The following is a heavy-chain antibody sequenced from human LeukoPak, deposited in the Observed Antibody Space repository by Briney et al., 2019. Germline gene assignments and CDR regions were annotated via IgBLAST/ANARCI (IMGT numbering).Heavy chain of an antibody. CDR2: MYYSGSI. CDR3: ARGDCSGGSCYSGSGAFDI. D-gene: IGHD2-15*01. V-gene: IGHV4-39*01. CDR1: GGSISSSNYC. Sequence: SETLSLTCTVSGGSISSSNYCGGWVRQPPGKGLEWIVTMYYSGSIFYNSSLKSRVMISVDTSKSQFSLRLSSVTAADTAVYYCARGDCSGGSCYSGSGAFDIWGQGTMVTVSS. J-gene: IGHJ3*02.